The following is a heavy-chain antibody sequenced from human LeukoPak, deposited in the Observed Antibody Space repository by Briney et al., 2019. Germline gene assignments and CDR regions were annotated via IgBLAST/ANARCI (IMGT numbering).Heavy chain of an antibody. CDR1: GFTLSSTD. CDR3: ASHYYGSGKFEN. V-gene: IGHV3-13*01. CDR2: IGPDGDT. J-gene: IGHJ4*02. Sequence: GGSLRLSCPVSGFTLSSTDMHWVRQVQGKGLEWVSHIGPDGDTHYPDSVKGRFTISRDGAKNSLYLQMNNPRGGDTAVYYCASHYYGSGKFENWGQGTLVTVSS. D-gene: IGHD3-10*01.